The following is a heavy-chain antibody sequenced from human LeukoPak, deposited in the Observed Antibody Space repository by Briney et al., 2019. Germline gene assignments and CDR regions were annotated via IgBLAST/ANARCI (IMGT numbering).Heavy chain of an antibody. CDR2: IRYDGSNK. V-gene: IGHV3-30*02. CDR1: GFTFSSYG. CDR3: AHARASGYSYGFDY. Sequence: GGSLRLSCAASGFTFSSYGMHWVRQAPGKGLEWVAFIRYDGSNKYYADSVKGRFTISRDNSKNTLYLQMNSQRAEDTAVYYCAHARASGYSYGFDYWGQGTLVTVSS. D-gene: IGHD5-18*01. J-gene: IGHJ4*02.